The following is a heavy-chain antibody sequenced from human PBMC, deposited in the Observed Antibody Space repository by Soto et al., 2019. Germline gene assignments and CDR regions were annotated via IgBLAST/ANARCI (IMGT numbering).Heavy chain of an antibody. CDR3: AKLLYYFDY. V-gene: IGHV3-30-3*02. Sequence: GSLRLSCAASGFTFSSYAMHWVRQAPGKGLEWVAVISYDGSNKYYADSVKGRFTISRDNSKNTLYLQMNSLRAEDTAVYYCAKLLYYFDYWGQGTLVTVSS. J-gene: IGHJ4*02. CDR1: GFTFSSYA. CDR2: ISYDGSNK.